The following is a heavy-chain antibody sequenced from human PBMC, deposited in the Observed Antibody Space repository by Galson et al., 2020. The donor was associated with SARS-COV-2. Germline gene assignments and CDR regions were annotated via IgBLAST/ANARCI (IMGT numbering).Heavy chain of an antibody. CDR1: GFTFSSYS. CDR2: ISNDGSNK. J-gene: IGHJ4*02. V-gene: IGHV3-30*18. D-gene: IGHD1-26*01. CDR3: AKEWGSYSGFFDY. Sequence: TGGSLRLSCAASGFTFSSYSMHWVRQAPGKGLEWVAVISNDGSNKYYADSVKGRFTISRDNSKNTLYLQMNSLRAEDTAVYYCAKEWGSYSGFFDYWGQGTLVTVSS.